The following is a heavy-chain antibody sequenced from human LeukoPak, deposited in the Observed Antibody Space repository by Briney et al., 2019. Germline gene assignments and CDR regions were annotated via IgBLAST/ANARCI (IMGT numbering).Heavy chain of an antibody. CDR1: GFTFNSYS. Sequence: GGSLRLSCAASGFTFNSYSMNWVRQAPGKGLEWVSSISRSGTYIYYADSMKGRFIISRDNAKNSLYLQMNSLRAEDTAVYYCAKRIQSAMATGYWGQGTLVTVSS. CDR2: ISRSGTYI. D-gene: IGHD5-18*01. V-gene: IGHV3-21*04. CDR3: AKRIQSAMATGY. J-gene: IGHJ4*02.